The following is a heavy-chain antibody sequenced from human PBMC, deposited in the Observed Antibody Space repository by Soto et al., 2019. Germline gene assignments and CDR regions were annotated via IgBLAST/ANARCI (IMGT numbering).Heavy chain of an antibody. CDR3: VRLIGNSWLDS. D-gene: IGHD2-8*01. V-gene: IGHV3-7*01. CDR1: GFSFSTDW. Sequence: GGSLRLSCVASGFSFSTDWASWIRQAPGKGLEWVANVKRDGSESNYAVSVQGRITINPDTSNNQFSLHLSSVTPDDTAVYYCVRLIGNSWLDSWGQGTPVTVSS. CDR2: VKRDGSES. J-gene: IGHJ5*01.